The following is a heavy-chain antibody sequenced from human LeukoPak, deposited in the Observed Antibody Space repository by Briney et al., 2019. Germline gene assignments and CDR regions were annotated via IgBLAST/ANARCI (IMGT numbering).Heavy chain of an antibody. V-gene: IGHV3-23*01. CDR3: AKDFGVTMIVVVISHFDY. CDR2: IRGSGDST. CDR1: GFTLRSYA. J-gene: IGHJ4*02. Sequence: GGSLRLSCAASGFTLRSYAMSWGCAAPQEGLEWVSAIRGSGDSTYYADSVKGRFTISRDNSKNTLYLQMNSLRAEDTAVYYCAKDFGVTMIVVVISHFDYWGQGTLVTVSS. D-gene: IGHD3-22*01.